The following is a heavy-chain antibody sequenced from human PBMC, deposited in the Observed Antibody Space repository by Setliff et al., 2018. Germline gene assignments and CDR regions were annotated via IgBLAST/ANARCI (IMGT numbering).Heavy chain of an antibody. Sequence: ASVKVSCKASGYTLSNSILSWVRQAPGQGLEWVGWISAYNGKTYSAQKFQDRITLTTDTSTNTGYLELRGLRSDDTAVYYCLRLVRYCTKIACQATSGDEVWGLGTLVTV. CDR2: ISAYNGKT. CDR1: GYTLSNSI. D-gene: IGHD2-8*01. J-gene: IGHJ4*02. V-gene: IGHV1-18*01. CDR3: LRLVRYCTKIACQATSGDEV.